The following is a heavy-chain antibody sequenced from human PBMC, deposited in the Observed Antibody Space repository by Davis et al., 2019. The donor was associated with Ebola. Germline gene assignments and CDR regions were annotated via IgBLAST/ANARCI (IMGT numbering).Heavy chain of an antibody. Sequence: GESLKISCAASGFTFSNAWMSWVRQAPGKGLEWVGRIKSKTDGGTTDYAAPVKGRFTISRDSSKNTLYLQMNSLKPEDTAAYYCAKGGGDYGESHYYFDYWGQGTLVTVSS. V-gene: IGHV3-15*01. CDR2: IKSKTDGGTT. D-gene: IGHD4-17*01. CDR1: GFTFSNAW. CDR3: AKGGGDYGESHYYFDY. J-gene: IGHJ4*02.